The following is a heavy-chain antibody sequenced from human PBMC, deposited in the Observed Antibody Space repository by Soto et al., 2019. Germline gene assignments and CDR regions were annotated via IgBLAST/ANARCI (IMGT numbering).Heavy chain of an antibody. CDR3: ARGERVYATVKLDY. D-gene: IGHD2-8*01. CDR2: IYYSGST. V-gene: IGHV4-31*03. CDR1: GGSISSGGYY. J-gene: IGHJ4*02. Sequence: QVQLQESGPGLVKPSQTLSLTCTVSGGSISSGGYYWSWIPQHPGKGLEWSGYIYYSGSTYYNPSLKSRVTISVDTAKIQFSLKLSSVTAADTAVYDCARGERVYATVKLDYWGQGTLVTVSS.